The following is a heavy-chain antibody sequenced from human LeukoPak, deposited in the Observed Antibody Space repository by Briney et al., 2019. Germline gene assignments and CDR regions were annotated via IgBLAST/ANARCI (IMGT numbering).Heavy chain of an antibody. CDR3: ARRDYDILTGHYRDAFDI. D-gene: IGHD3-9*01. J-gene: IGHJ3*02. CDR1: GYTFTTYW. CDR2: IYPGASDI. Sequence: GESLQISCKASGYTFTTYWIAWVRQMPGKGLEWMGVIYPGASDIRYSPSFQGQVTISADKSISTAYLQWSSLRASDTAIYYCARRDYDILTGHYRDAFDIWGQGTMVTVSS. V-gene: IGHV5-51*01.